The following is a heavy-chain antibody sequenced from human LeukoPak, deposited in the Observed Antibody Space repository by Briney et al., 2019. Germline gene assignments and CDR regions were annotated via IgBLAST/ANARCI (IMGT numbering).Heavy chain of an antibody. CDR2: ISSSSSTI. D-gene: IGHD3-22*01. CDR3: ARERGHYYDSSGYYLDY. Sequence: GGSLRLSCAASGFTFSSYSMNWVRQAPGKGLEWVSYISSSSSTIYYADSVKGRFTISRDNAKNSLYLQMNSLRDEDTAVYYCARERGHYYDSSGYYLDYWGQGTLVTVSS. V-gene: IGHV3-48*02. J-gene: IGHJ4*02. CDR1: GFTFSSYS.